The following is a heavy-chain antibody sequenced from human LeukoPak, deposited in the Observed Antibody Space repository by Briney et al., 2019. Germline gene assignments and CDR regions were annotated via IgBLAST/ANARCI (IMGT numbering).Heavy chain of an antibody. CDR3: AKDIMVYGGNSFDY. Sequence: PGASLRLSCAASGFTFSSYAMSWVRQAPGKGLEWVSAISGSGGSTYYADSVKGRFTISRDNSKNTLYLQMNSLRAEDTAVNYCAKDIMVYGGNSFDYWGQGTLGTVSS. V-gene: IGHV3-23*01. CDR1: GFTFSSYA. CDR2: ISGSGGST. J-gene: IGHJ4*02. D-gene: IGHD4-23*01.